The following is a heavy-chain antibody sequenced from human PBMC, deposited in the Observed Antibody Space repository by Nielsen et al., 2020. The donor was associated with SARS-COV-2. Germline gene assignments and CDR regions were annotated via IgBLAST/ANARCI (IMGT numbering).Heavy chain of an antibody. CDR3: AREEAAGGFCSDGVCSSFDN. CDR1: RVAFKSYW. J-gene: IGHJ4*02. Sequence: GGSLRLSCVASRVAFKSYWMSWVRQAPGKGLEWVSYITSSSTTIYYADSVRGRFTISRDNAKNSLFLQMNSLRADDTAVYYCAREEAAGGFCSDGVCSSFDNWGQGTLVTVSS. D-gene: IGHD2-8*01. CDR2: ITSSSTTI. V-gene: IGHV3-48*01.